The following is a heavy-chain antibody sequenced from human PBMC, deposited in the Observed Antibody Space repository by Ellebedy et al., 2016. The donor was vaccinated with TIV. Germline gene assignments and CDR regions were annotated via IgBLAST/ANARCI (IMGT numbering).Heavy chain of an antibody. CDR3: AVVAGRWYFDV. D-gene: IGHD6-19*01. Sequence: GESLKISCSASGFTFSSFAIHWIRQAPGKGLEYVSAINNNGGSTFYADLVKGRFPVSRDNSKNTLFLQMSSLRDEDTALYHCAVVAGRWYFDVWGRGTLVTVSS. CDR1: GFTFSSFA. CDR2: INNNGGST. J-gene: IGHJ2*01. V-gene: IGHV3-64D*09.